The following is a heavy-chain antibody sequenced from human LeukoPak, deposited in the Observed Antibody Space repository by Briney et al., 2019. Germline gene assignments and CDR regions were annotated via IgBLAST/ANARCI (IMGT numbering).Heavy chain of an antibody. CDR1: GFTFSNYA. J-gene: IGHJ4*02. Sequence: QPGRSLRLSCAASGFTFSNYAMHWVRQAPGKGLEWVAVISYDGSNKYYADSVKGRFTISRDNSKNTLYLQMNSLRAEDTAVYYCARGRDYPHWGQGALVTVSS. CDR3: ARGRDYPH. D-gene: IGHD3-16*01. V-gene: IGHV3-30-3*01. CDR2: ISYDGSNK.